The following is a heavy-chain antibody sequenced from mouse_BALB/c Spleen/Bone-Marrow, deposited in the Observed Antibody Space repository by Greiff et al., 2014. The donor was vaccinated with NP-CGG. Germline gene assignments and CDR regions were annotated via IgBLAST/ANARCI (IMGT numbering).Heavy chain of an antibody. Sequence: EVKLVESGGGLVKPGGSLKLSCAASGFTFSSYAMPWVRQTPEKRLEWVATISSGGNYTYYPDSVKGRFTITRDNAKDTLYLQMSSLRSEDTAMYYCARYYGSSYDYWGQGTTLTVSS. V-gene: IGHV5-9-3*01. J-gene: IGHJ2*01. D-gene: IGHD1-1*01. CDR2: ISSGGNYT. CDR3: ARYYGSSYDY. CDR1: GFTFSSYA.